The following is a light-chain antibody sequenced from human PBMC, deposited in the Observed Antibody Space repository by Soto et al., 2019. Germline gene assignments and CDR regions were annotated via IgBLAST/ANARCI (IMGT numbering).Light chain of an antibody. V-gene: IGLV2-14*01. Sequence: QSVLTQPASVSGSPGQSITISCIGTSSDIGSYNCVSWYQQHPGKAPKLMIYDVSNRPSGVSNRFSGSKSGNTASLTISGLQAEDEADYFCSSYTTSSTHVFGPGTKVTVL. CDR3: SSYTTSSTHV. CDR1: SSDIGSYNC. CDR2: DVS. J-gene: IGLJ1*01.